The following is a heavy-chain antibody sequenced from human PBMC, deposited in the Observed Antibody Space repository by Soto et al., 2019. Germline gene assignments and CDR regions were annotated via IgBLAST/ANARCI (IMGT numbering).Heavy chain of an antibody. CDR1: GFTFSDYY. CDR2: ISGKSRYT. CDR3: ARAGELLTPFDY. V-gene: IGHV3-11*05. D-gene: IGHD3-10*01. Sequence: QVQLVESGGGLVKPGGSLRLSCAVSGFTFSDYYMSWVRQAPGKGLEWVSYISGKSRYTNYADSVKGRFTISRENAKNSLYLQMNSLRVEDTAVYYCARAGELLTPFDYWGQGVLVTVSP. J-gene: IGHJ4*02.